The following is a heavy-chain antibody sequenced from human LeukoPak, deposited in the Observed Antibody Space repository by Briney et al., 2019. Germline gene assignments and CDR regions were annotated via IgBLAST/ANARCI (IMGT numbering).Heavy chain of an antibody. D-gene: IGHD6-13*01. CDR2: IYDGGGT. V-gene: IGHV4-30-2*01. CDR3: ARVPAAGTLDY. J-gene: IGHJ4*02. Sequence: TPSETLSLTCSVSGGSISSCGYPWSWLRQPPGKGLEWIEYIYDGGGTYYNPSLKSRVTISVDTSKNQFSLKLSSVTAADTAVYYCARVPAAGTLDYWGQGTLVTVSS. CDR1: GGSISSCGYP.